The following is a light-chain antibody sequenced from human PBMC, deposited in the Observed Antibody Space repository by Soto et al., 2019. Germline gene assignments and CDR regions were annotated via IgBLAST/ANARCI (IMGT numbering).Light chain of an antibody. Sequence: QSALTQPASVSGSPGQSITISCTGTSSDIGGYYYVSWYQHHPGKAPKLLIYQVTNRPSGVSNRFSGSKSGNTASLTISGLQADDEADYYCTSYSSSDIFYVFGTGTKLT. V-gene: IGLV2-14*01. CDR1: SSDIGGYYY. CDR2: QVT. CDR3: TSYSSSDIFYV. J-gene: IGLJ1*01.